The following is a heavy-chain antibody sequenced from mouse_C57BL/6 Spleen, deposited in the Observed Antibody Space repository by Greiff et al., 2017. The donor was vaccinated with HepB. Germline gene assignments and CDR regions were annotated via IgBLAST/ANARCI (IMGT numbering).Heavy chain of an antibody. CDR1: GYTFTSYW. CDR2: IDPSDSYT. V-gene: IGHV1-50*01. J-gene: IGHJ4*01. CDR3: ARGKGYDYGAMDY. Sequence: VKLQQPGAELVKPGASVKLSCKASGYTFTSYWMQWVKQRPGQGLEWIGEIDPSDSYTNYNQKFKGKATLTVDTSSSTAYMQLSSLTSEDSAVYYCARGKGYDYGAMDYWGQGTSVTVSS. D-gene: IGHD2-4*01.